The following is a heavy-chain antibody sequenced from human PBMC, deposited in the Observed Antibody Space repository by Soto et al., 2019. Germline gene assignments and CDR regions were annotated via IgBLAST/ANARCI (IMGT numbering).Heavy chain of an antibody. CDR3: ARDQGDSSGYYLYYFDY. CDR1: ADTFTSYY. V-gene: IGHV1-69*13. CDR2: IIPIFGTA. D-gene: IGHD3-22*01. Sequence: GASVKVSCKAPADTFTSYYIHWVRQAPGHGLEWMGGIIPIFGTANYAQKFQGRVTITADESTSTAYMELSSLRSEDTAVYYCARDQGDSSGYYLYYFDYWGQGTLVTVSS. J-gene: IGHJ4*02.